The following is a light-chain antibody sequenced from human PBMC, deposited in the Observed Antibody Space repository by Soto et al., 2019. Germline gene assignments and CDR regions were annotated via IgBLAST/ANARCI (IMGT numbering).Light chain of an antibody. V-gene: IGKV1-5*01. J-gene: IGKJ1*01. CDR1: HGISTY. CDR3: QQSFSSSWT. CDR2: DAS. Sequence: DIQMTQSPSTLSASIGDRVTFTCRASHGISTYLDWYQRIPGKAPKLLMYDASTLERGVPSRFSGSGSGTDFTLTISSLQPDDFATYFCQQSFSSSWTFGQGTTVEIK.